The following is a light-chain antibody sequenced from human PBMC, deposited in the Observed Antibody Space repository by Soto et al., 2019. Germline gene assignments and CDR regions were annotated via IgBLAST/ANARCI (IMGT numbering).Light chain of an antibody. Sequence: EIVLTQSPGTLSLSPGERATLACRASQSVDSAYLAWYQQKPGEAPSLLIYGASSRATGIPDRFSGSASGTDFTLTISRLEAEDFAVYYCQQYSNSPPYTFGQGTKLEIK. V-gene: IGKV3-20*01. J-gene: IGKJ2*01. CDR1: QSVDSAY. CDR3: QQYSNSPPYT. CDR2: GAS.